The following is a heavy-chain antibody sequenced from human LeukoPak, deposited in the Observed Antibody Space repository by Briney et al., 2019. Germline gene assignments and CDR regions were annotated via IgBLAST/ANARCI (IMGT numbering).Heavy chain of an antibody. J-gene: IGHJ6*02. CDR1: GFTFSSYG. V-gene: IGHV3-30*18. CDR3: AKDEAGDYRGSYYYGMDV. D-gene: IGHD4-17*01. Sequence: GGSLRLSCAASGFTFSSYGMHWVRQAPGKGLELVAVISYDGSNKYYADSVKGRFTISRDNSKNTLYLQMNSLRAEDTAVYYCAKDEAGDYRGSYYYGMDVWGQGTTVTVSS. CDR2: ISYDGSNK.